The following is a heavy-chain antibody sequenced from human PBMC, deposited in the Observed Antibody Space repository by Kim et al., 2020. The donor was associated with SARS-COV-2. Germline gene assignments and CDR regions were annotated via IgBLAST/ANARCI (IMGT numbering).Heavy chain of an antibody. Sequence: SETLSLTCTVSGGSISSSSYYWGWIRQPPGKGLEWIGSIYYSGSTYYNPSLKSRVTISVDTSKNQFSLKLSSVTAADTAVYYCARDDCSGGSCYSPFDYWGQGTLVTVSS. V-gene: IGHV4-39*07. CDR2: IYYSGST. J-gene: IGHJ4*02. CDR1: GGSISSSSYY. D-gene: IGHD2-15*01. CDR3: ARDDCSGGSCYSPFDY.